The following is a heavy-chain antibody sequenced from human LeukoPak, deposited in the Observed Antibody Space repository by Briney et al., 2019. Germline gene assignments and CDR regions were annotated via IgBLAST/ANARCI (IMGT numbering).Heavy chain of an antibody. J-gene: IGHJ4*02. D-gene: IGHD3-16*01. CDR1: GFTFRDTG. CDR3: AKDWGTSGDRSTYGFLDH. V-gene: IGHV3-33*06. Sequence: PGGSLRLSCAASGFTFRDTGMHWVRQAPGKGLEWVAIIWYDGSEQYYADSVKGRFTNSRDNSKNTVFLKLSSLRADDSAMYYCAKDWGTSGDRSTYGFLDHWGQGTLVTVSS. CDR2: IWYDGSEQ.